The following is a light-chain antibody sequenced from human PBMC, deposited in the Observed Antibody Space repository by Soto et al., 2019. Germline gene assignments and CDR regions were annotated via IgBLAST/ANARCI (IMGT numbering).Light chain of an antibody. CDR3: QQRSNWPVIT. V-gene: IGKV3-11*01. Sequence: EIVLTQSPATLYLSPGERATLSCRASQSVSSYLAWYQQKPGQAPRLLIYDASNRATGIPDRFSGSGSGTDFTLTISSLEPEDFAVYYCQQRSNWPVITFGQGTRLEIK. CDR1: QSVSSY. J-gene: IGKJ5*01. CDR2: DAS.